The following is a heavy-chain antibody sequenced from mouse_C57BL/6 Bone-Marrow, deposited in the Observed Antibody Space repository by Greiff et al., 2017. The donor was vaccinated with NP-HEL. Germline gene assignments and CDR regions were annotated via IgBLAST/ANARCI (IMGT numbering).Heavy chain of an antibody. Sequence: QVQLKQSGPELVKPGASVKLSCKASGYTFTSYDINWVQQRPGQGLEWIGWIYPRDGSTKYNEKFKGKVTLTVDTSSSTAYMELHSLTSEGAAVGVCARRTGPPFDYWGQGTTLTVSS. J-gene: IGHJ2*01. CDR1: GYTFTSYD. V-gene: IGHV1-85*01. CDR3: ARRTGPPFDY. D-gene: IGHD4-1*01. CDR2: IYPRDGST.